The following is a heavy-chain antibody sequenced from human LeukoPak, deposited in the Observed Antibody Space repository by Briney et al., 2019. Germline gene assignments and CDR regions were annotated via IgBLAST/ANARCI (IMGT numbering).Heavy chain of an antibody. J-gene: IGHJ4*02. CDR1: GSSISSGGYY. CDR3: AGSSGPPFDY. Sequence: SQTLSLTCTVSGSSISSGGYYWSWNRQHPGKGLEWIGYIYYSGSTYYNPSLKSRVTISVDTSKNQFSLKLSSVTAADTAVYYCAGSSGPPFDYWGQGTLVTVSS. D-gene: IGHD3-22*01. CDR2: IYYSGST. V-gene: IGHV4-31*03.